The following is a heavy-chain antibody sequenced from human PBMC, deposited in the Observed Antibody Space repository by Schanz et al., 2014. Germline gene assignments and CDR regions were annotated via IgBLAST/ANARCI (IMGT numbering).Heavy chain of an antibody. J-gene: IGHJ4*02. CDR1: GFPFNEYG. CDR3: AMGGYQLHH. CDR2: IGYDGSEK. D-gene: IGHD1-7*01. V-gene: IGHV3-33*03. Sequence: GQLVESGGGLVQPGGSLRLSCAASGFPFNEYGMNWVRQAPGKGLEWVANIGYDGSEKYYVDSVKGRFTISRDNAENTLYLQMNSLRVEDTAVYYCAMGGYQLHHWGQGTLVTVSS.